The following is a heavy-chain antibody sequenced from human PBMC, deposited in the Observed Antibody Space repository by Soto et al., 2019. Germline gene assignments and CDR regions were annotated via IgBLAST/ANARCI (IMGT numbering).Heavy chain of an antibody. CDR2: IYDSGST. D-gene: IGHD5-12*01. CDR3: ARHRGYSGYDTLDY. CDR1: GGSISGFY. J-gene: IGHJ4*02. V-gene: IGHV4-59*08. Sequence: QVQLQESGPGLVKPSETLSLTCTVSGGSISGFYWSWIRQPPGKGLEWIGYIYDSGSTSYNPSLKSQVNISIDTSKNQFSLKLSFVTAAYTAVYYCARHRGYSGYDTLDYWGQGTLVT.